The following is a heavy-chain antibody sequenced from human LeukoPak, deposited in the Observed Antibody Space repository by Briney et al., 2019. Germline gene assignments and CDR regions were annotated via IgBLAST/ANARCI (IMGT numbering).Heavy chain of an antibody. CDR1: RYTFTSYA. CDR2: INAGNGDT. D-gene: IGHD3-16*01. V-gene: IGHV1-3*01. Sequence: GASVKVSCKTSRYTFTSYAMHWVRQAPGQRLEWMGWINAGNGDTKYSQKFQGRVTITRDTSASTAYMELSSLRSEDTAIFYCARTRFGYYYYYDMDVWGQGTTVTVSS. CDR3: ARTRFGYYYYYDMDV. J-gene: IGHJ6*02.